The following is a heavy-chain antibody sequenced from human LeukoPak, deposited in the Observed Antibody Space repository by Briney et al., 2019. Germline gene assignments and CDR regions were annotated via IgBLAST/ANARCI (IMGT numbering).Heavy chain of an antibody. CDR3: ARAGLYGDYLFDY. CDR1: GFTFSSYW. Sequence: GGSLRLSCAASGFTFSSYWMTWVRQAPGKGLEWVANINQDGSEKYYVDSVKGRFTISRDNAKNSLYLQMNSLRAEDAAVYYCARAGLYGDYLFDYWGQGTLVTVSS. CDR2: INQDGSEK. J-gene: IGHJ4*02. V-gene: IGHV3-7*01. D-gene: IGHD4-17*01.